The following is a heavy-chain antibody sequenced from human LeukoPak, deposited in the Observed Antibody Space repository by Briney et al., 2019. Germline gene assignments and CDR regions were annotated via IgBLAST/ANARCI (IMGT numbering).Heavy chain of an antibody. CDR1: GGSMSDYY. V-gene: IGHV4-4*08. J-gene: IGHJ5*02. CDR3: ARDGVRHYGSGSKWFDP. CDR2: NSGNT. Sequence: SETLSLTCTVSGGSMSDYYWSWIRQPPGRGLEWIGNSGNTNYNPSLKSRVIISVDTSKNQFSLKLSSVTAADTAVYYCARDGVRHYGSGSKWFDPWGQGTLVTVSS. D-gene: IGHD3-10*01.